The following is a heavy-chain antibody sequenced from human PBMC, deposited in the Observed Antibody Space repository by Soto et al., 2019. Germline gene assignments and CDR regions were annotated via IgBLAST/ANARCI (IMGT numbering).Heavy chain of an antibody. V-gene: IGHV2-5*02. Sequence: QITLNESGPTPVKPRQTLTLTCTFSGFSLTTSGVGVGWIRQSPGKAPEWLALIYWDDDKRYSPSLKSRLTITKDTSKNQVVLTMADLDRADTATYYCAHRVLRTVFGLVTTTAIYFDFWGQGTPVAVSS. CDR3: AHRVLRTVFGLVTTTAIYFDF. CDR2: IYWDDDK. J-gene: IGHJ4*02. CDR1: GFSLTTSGVG. D-gene: IGHD3-3*01.